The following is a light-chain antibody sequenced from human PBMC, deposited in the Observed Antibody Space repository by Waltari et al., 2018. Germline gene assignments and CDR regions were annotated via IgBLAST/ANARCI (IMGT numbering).Light chain of an antibody. V-gene: IGKV3-11*01. CDR1: QSVSSY. CDR2: DAF. Sequence: EIVLTQSPATLSLSPGERATPSCRASQSVSSYLAWYQQRPGQAPRLLIYDAFNRATGIPARFSGSGSGTDFTLTLSSLEPEDFAVYYCQQRHDWPLTFGGGTTVEI. CDR3: QQRHDWPLT. J-gene: IGKJ4*01.